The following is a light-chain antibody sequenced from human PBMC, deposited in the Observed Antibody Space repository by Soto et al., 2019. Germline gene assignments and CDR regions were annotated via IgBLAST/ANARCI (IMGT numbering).Light chain of an antibody. Sequence: EIVLTQSPATLSLSPGERAPLSCRASQSGPPFLAWDQQKPDQAPRLLIYDASTRATGIPARFSGSGSGTDFTLTISSLEPEDFAVYYCQQRSNWPPVITFGGGTKVDIK. CDR3: QQRSNWPPVIT. CDR2: DAS. V-gene: IGKV3-11*01. J-gene: IGKJ4*01. CDR1: QSGPPF.